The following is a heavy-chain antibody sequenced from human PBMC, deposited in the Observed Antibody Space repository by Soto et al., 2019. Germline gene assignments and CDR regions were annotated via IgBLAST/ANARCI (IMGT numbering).Heavy chain of an antibody. J-gene: IGHJ4*02. V-gene: IGHV2-5*02. CDR2: IYWDDDK. CDR3: AHRRADITMVRGDPIYFDY. Sequence: QITLKESGPTLVKPTQTLTLTCTFCGFSLSTSGVGVGWIRQPPGKALEWLALIYWDDDKRYSPSLKSRLTITKDTYKNQVVLTMTNMDPVDTATHYCAHRRADITMVRGDPIYFDYWGQGTLVTVSS. D-gene: IGHD3-10*01. CDR1: GFSLSTSGVG.